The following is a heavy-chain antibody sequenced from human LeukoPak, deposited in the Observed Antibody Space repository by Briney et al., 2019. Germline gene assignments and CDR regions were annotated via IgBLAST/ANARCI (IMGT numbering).Heavy chain of an antibody. D-gene: IGHD3-22*01. CDR2: ISGSGGST. Sequence: GGSLRLSCAASGFTFSSYAMSWVRQAPGKGLEWVSAISGSGGSTYYADSVKGRFTISRDNSKNTLYLQMNSPRAEDTAVYYCAKHSSYYYDSSGYYQGWGQGTLVTVSS. CDR3: AKHSSYYYDSSGYYQG. V-gene: IGHV3-23*01. J-gene: IGHJ4*02. CDR1: GFTFSSYA.